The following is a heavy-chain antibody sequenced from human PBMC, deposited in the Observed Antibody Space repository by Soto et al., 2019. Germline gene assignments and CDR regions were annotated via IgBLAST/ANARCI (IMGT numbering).Heavy chain of an antibody. CDR2: IWTNGVST. V-gene: IGHV3-23*01. D-gene: IGHD4-4*01. CDR3: ATYQRGLHYYLDY. CDR1: GFTFSSYA. J-gene: IGHJ4*02. Sequence: GGSLRLSCAASGFTFSSYAMSWVRQAPGKGLEWVSTIWTNGVSTYYADSVQGRFTISRDNSENTLFLQMISLRAEDTAIYYCATYQRGLHYYLDYWGQGALVTVSS.